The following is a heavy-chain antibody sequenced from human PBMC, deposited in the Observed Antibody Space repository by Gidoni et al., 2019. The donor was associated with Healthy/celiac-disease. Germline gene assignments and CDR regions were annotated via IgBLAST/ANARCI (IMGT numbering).Heavy chain of an antibody. CDR1: GGSFSGYY. D-gene: IGHD1-26*01. V-gene: IGHV4-34*01. Sequence: QVQLQQWGAGLLKPSETLSLTCAVYGGSFSGYYWSWIRPPPGKGLEWIGEINHSGSTNYNPSLKSRVTISVDTSKNQFSLKLSSVTAADTAVYYCVRGGSYGTSFDYWGQGTLVTVSS. CDR3: VRGGSYGTSFDY. J-gene: IGHJ4*02. CDR2: INHSGST.